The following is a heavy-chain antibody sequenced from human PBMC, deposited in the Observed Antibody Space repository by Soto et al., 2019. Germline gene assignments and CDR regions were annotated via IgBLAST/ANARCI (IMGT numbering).Heavy chain of an antibody. CDR2: INGYTGNT. V-gene: IGHV1-18*01. Sequence: QVQLVQSGGEVKKPGASVKVSCKASGYTFTSYGFSWVRQAPGQGLEWMGWINGYTGNTHYAQKFQGRVTMTIDTSTSTAYMELWTLISDDTAVYYCARSWVTGKGGMDVWGQGTTVTASS. D-gene: IGHD3-16*01. CDR3: ARSWVTGKGGMDV. CDR1: GYTFTSYG. J-gene: IGHJ6*02.